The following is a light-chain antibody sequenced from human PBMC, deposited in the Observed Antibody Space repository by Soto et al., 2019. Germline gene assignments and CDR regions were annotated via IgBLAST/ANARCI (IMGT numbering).Light chain of an antibody. CDR1: SSDVGGYNY. Sequence: QSALTQPASVSGSPGQSITISCTGTSSDVGGYNYVSSYQQHPGKAPKLMIYEVSNRPSGVSNRFSGSKSGNTASLTISGLQAEDEADYYCSSYTSSSTRVFGGGTKLTVL. J-gene: IGLJ3*02. CDR2: EVS. CDR3: SSYTSSSTRV. V-gene: IGLV2-14*01.